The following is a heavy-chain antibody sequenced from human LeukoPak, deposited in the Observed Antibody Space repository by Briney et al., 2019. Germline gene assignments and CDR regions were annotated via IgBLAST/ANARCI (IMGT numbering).Heavy chain of an antibody. CDR3: ATGWYGQLSDD. CDR2: IIPIFGTA. CDR1: GGTFSSYA. Sequence: SVKVSCKASGGTFSSYAISWLRQAPGQGLEWMGGIIPIFGTANYAQKFQGRVTITEDTSTDTAYMELSSLRSEDTAVYYCATGWYGQLSDDWGQGSLVTVSS. V-gene: IGHV1-69*06. J-gene: IGHJ1*01. D-gene: IGHD3-10*01.